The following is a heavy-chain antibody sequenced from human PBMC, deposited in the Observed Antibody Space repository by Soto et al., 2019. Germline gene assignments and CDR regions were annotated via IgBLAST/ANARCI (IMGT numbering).Heavy chain of an antibody. CDR2: IYHSGST. Sequence: QLQLQESGSGLVKPSQTLSLTCAVSGGSISSGGYSWSWIRQPPGKGLEWIGYIYHSGSTYYNPSIKSRVTISVDRSKNQLSLKLSSVTAADTAVYYCARVAYCGGDCYRGFDPWGQGTLVTVSS. CDR1: GGSISSGGYS. V-gene: IGHV4-30-2*01. D-gene: IGHD2-21*02. J-gene: IGHJ5*02. CDR3: ARVAYCGGDCYRGFDP.